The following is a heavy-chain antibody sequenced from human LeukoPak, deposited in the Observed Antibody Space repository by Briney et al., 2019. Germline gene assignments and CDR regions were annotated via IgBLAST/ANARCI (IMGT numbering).Heavy chain of an antibody. J-gene: IGHJ4*02. CDR1: GFTFSSYT. CDR3: AKDRWGRGSYLDY. CDR2: ISGSGGST. V-gene: IGHV3-23*01. Sequence: GGSLRLSCAASGFTFSSYTMHWVRQAPGKGLEWVSAISGSGGSTYYADSVKGRFTISRDNSKNTLYLQMNSLRAEDTAVYYCAKDRWGRGSYLDYWGQGTLVTVSS. D-gene: IGHD1-26*01.